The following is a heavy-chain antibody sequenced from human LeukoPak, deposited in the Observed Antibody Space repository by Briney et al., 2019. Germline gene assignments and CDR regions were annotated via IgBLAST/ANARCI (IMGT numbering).Heavy chain of an antibody. Sequence: SETLSLTCTVSGASISSYYWSWIRQPPGKGLEWIGYIYYSGNTNYNPSLNSRVTISLDASKNRFSLKLSSVTAADTAVYYCAREDRYYFDYWGQGTLVTVSS. CDR2: IYYSGNT. CDR3: AREDRYYFDY. CDR1: GASISSYY. V-gene: IGHV4-59*01. J-gene: IGHJ4*02.